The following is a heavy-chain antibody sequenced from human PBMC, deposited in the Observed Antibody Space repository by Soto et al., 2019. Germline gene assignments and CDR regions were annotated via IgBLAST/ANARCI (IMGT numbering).Heavy chain of an antibody. D-gene: IGHD6-19*01. CDR3: AKSMAVAFPGFYDLDV. Sequence: QVQLVESGGGVVQPGRSLRLSCAASGFTFSIFGMHWVRQAPGKGLEWVAVISYDGSRTYYRDSVKGRFTISRDSSKNTLYLQMNSLRAEDTAVYYCAKSMAVAFPGFYDLDVWGQGTTVTVSS. V-gene: IGHV3-30*18. CDR1: GFTFSIFG. J-gene: IGHJ6*02. CDR2: ISYDGSRT.